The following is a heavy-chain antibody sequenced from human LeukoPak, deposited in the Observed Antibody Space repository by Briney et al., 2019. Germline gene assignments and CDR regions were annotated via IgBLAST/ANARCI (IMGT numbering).Heavy chain of an antibody. J-gene: IGHJ3*02. Sequence: GGSLRLSRAASGFTFSSYSMNWVRQAPGKGLEWVSSISSSSSYIYYADSVKGRFTISRDNAKNSLYLQMNSLRAEDTAVYYCARGDGSGSYYNDDAFDIWGQGTMVTVSS. V-gene: IGHV3-21*01. CDR2: ISSSSSYI. D-gene: IGHD3-10*01. CDR1: GFTFSSYS. CDR3: ARGDGSGSYYNDDAFDI.